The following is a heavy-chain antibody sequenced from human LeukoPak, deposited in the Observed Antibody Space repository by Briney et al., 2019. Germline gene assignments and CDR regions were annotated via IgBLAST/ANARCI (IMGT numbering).Heavy chain of an antibody. Sequence: SETLSLTCTVSGGSINSYYWSWIRQPPGKGLEWIGYIYYIGSTNYNPSLKSRVTISVDTSKNQFSLKLSSVTAADTAVYYCAREAYCAADCYSGFDFWGQGTLVTVSS. CDR2: IYYIGST. CDR3: AREAYCAADCYSGFDF. J-gene: IGHJ4*02. D-gene: IGHD2-21*02. V-gene: IGHV4-59*01. CDR1: GGSINSYY.